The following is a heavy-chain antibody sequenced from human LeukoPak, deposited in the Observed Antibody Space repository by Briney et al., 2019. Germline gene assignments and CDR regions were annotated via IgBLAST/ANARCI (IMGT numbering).Heavy chain of an antibody. Sequence: PSETLSLTCAVYGGSFSGYYWSWIRQPPGKGLEWIGEINHSGSTNYNPSLKSRVTISVDTSKNQFSLKLSSVTAADTAVYYCARGFIAARLYYYYYMDVWAKGTTVTVSS. V-gene: IGHV4-34*01. CDR1: GGSFSGYY. CDR3: ARGFIAARLYYYYYMDV. D-gene: IGHD6-6*01. J-gene: IGHJ6*03. CDR2: INHSGST.